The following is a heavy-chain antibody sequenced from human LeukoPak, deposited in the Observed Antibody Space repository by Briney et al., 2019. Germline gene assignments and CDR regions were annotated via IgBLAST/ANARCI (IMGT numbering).Heavy chain of an antibody. J-gene: IGHJ4*02. CDR1: GYRFSTYW. D-gene: IGHD3-22*01. CDR2: IYPDDSKT. CDR3: ATVPTGRSEYDNSDYYPYFDY. Sequence: GESLKISCKGSGYRFSTYWIGWVRQMPGKGLEWMGIIYPDDSKTRYSPSFQGQVTISADKSISTAYLQWSSLQASDTAIYYCATVPTGRSEYDNSDYYPYFDYWGQGTLVTVSS. V-gene: IGHV5-51*01.